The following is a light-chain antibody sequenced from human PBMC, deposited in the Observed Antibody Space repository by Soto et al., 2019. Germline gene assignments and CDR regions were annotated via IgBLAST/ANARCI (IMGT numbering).Light chain of an antibody. Sequence: EIVLTQSPATLSLSPGERATLSCRASQSVSSYLAWYQQKPGQAPRLLIYDASNRATGIPARFSGSGSGTDFTLPISSLQPEDFAVYYCQQRSNWRFTFGPGTKVDI. CDR1: QSVSSY. CDR2: DAS. V-gene: IGKV3-11*01. J-gene: IGKJ3*01. CDR3: QQRSNWRFT.